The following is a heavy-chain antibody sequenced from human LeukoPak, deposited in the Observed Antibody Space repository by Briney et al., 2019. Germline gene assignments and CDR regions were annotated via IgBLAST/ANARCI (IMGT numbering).Heavy chain of an antibody. Sequence: SVKVSCKASGGTFSSYAISWVRQAPGQGLEWMGGIIPIFGPANYAQKFQGRVTITTDESTTTAYLELSRLRSEDTAVYYCAREGGAMTTVTTFWFDPWGQGTLVTVSS. CDR3: AREGGAMTTVTTFWFDP. CDR1: GGTFSSYA. D-gene: IGHD4-17*01. J-gene: IGHJ5*02. CDR2: IIPIFGPA. V-gene: IGHV1-69*05.